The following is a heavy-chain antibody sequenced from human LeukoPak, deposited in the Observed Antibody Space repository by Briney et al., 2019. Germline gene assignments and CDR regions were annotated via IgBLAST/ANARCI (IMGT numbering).Heavy chain of an antibody. J-gene: IGHJ3*02. CDR1: GGSISSYY. CDR2: IYTSGST. CDR3: ARSDDYCDYVGLDAFDI. D-gene: IGHD4-17*01. V-gene: IGHV4-4*07. Sequence: SETLSLTCTVSGGSISSYYWSWVRQPAGKGLEWIGRIYTSGSTNYNPSLKSRVTMSVDTSKNQFSLKLSSVTAADTAVYYCARSDDYCDYVGLDAFDIWGQGTMVTVSS.